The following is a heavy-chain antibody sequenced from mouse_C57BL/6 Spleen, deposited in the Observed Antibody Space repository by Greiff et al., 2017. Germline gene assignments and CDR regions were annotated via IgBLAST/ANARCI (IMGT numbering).Heavy chain of an antibody. J-gene: IGHJ3*01. CDR2: IHPNSGST. CDR3: ARGEEYDYGTFAY. CDR1: GYTFTSYW. Sequence: VQLQQPGAELVKPGASVKLSCKASGYTFTSYWMHWVKQRPGQGLEWIGMIHPNSGSTNYNEKFKSKATLTVVKSSSTAYMQLSSLTSEDSAVYYCARGEEYDYGTFAYWGQGTLVTVSA. D-gene: IGHD2-4*01. V-gene: IGHV1-64*01.